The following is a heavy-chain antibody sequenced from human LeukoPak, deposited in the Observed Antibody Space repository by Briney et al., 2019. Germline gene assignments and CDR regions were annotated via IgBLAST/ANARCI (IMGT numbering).Heavy chain of an antibody. V-gene: IGHV3-20*04. CDR3: ARGFSSEWELSVLEY. Sequence: GGSLRLSCIASGFTFDDHGMTWLRHAPGKGLEWVSGINWRGDSTGYADSVKGRFTISRDNAKNSLYLQMNSLRAEDTAFYYCARGFSSEWELSVLEYGGLGTLVAVS. CDR1: GFTFDDHG. D-gene: IGHD1-26*01. CDR2: INWRGDST. J-gene: IGHJ4*02.